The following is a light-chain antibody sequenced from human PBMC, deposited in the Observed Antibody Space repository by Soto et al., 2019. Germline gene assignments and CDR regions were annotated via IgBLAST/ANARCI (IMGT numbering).Light chain of an antibody. CDR2: LGS. Sequence: EILMTQSPLSLPVTPEEPASISCRSSQSLLHSNGYNYLDWYLQKPGQSPQLLIYLGSNRASGVPDRFSGSGSGTDFTLKISRVEAEDVGVYYCMQALQTPITFGQGTRLEI. J-gene: IGKJ5*01. CDR3: MQALQTPIT. V-gene: IGKV2-28*01. CDR1: QSLLHSNGYNY.